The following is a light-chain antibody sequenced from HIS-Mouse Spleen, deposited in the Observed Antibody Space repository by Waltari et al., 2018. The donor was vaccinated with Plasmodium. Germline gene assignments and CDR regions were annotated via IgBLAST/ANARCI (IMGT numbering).Light chain of an antibody. V-gene: IGLV2-8*01. CDR1: SSDVGGYNY. J-gene: IGLJ2*01. Sequence: QSALTQPPSASGSPGQSVTISCTGTSSDVGGYNYVSWYQQHPGKAPKLMVYEVSKRPSGVPDRFSGSKSGNTASLTVVGLQAEDEADYYCSSYAGSNNLVFGGGTKLTVL. CDR2: EVS. CDR3: SSYAGSNNLV.